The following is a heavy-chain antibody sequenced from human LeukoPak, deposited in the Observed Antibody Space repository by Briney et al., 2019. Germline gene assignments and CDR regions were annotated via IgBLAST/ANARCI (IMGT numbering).Heavy chain of an antibody. Sequence: GGCLRLSCAASGFTFSSYSMNWVRQAPGKGLEWVSYISSSSSTIYYADSVKGRFTISRDNAKNSLYLQMNSLRAEDTAVYYCATRWIFGAWGQGTMVTVSS. CDR1: GFTFSSYS. J-gene: IGHJ3*01. CDR2: ISSSSSTI. V-gene: IGHV3-48*01. D-gene: IGHD3-3*01. CDR3: ATRWIFGA.